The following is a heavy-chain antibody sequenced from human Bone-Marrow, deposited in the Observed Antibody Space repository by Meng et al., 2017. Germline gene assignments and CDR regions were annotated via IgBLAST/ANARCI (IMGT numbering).Heavy chain of an antibody. J-gene: IGHJ4*02. D-gene: IGHD6-13*01. V-gene: IGHV1-8*01. Sequence: QGQLVQSGAEVKKPGASVKVSCKASGYTFTSYDINWVRQATGQGLEWMGWMNPNSGNTGYAQKFQGRVTMTRNTSISTAYMELSSLRSDDTAMYYCARDEDISAAGKLFGDYWGQGTLVTVSS. CDR2: MNPNSGNT. CDR1: GYTFTSYD. CDR3: ARDEDISAAGKLFGDY.